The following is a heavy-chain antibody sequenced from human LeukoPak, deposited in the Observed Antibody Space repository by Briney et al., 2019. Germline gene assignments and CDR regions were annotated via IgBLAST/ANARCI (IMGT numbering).Heavy chain of an antibody. D-gene: IGHD3-22*01. CDR1: GGPISSYY. J-gene: IGHJ4*02. CDR2: IYHSGST. V-gene: IGHV4-59*04. Sequence: SETLSLTCTVSGGPISSYYWSWIRQPPGKGLEWIGYIYHSGSTYYNPSLRSRVTISVDRSKNQFSLKLSSVPAADTAVYFCATTPNFGSGYPRYFFDYWGQGILVTVSS. CDR3: ATTPNFGSGYPRYFFDY.